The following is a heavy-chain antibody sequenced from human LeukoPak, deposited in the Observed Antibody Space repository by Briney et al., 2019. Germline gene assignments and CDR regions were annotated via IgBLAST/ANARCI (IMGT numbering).Heavy chain of an antibody. J-gene: IGHJ4*02. Sequence: GESLKISCKASANIFSDYCIAWVRQMPGKGLEWMGIICPGDSDARYSPSFQGQVTISADKSISTAYLQWSSLKASDTAMYYCARRYCTSTSCFHLDYWGQGTLVTASS. CDR1: ANIFSDYC. V-gene: IGHV5-51*01. D-gene: IGHD2-2*01. CDR3: ARRYCTSTSCFHLDY. CDR2: ICPGDSDA.